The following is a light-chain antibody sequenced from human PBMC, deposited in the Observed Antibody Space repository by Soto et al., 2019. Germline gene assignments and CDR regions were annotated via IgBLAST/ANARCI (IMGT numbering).Light chain of an antibody. CDR2: GAS. CDR3: QQYCSSPRVT. V-gene: IGKV3-20*01. J-gene: IGKJ3*01. CDR1: QTVSNRY. Sequence: EIVLTQSPGTLSLSPGERATLSCRASQTVSNRYLAWYQQKPGQAPRLLIYGASSRAIGVPDRFSGSGSATDFTLTISRLEPEDFAVYYCQQYCSSPRVTFGPGTKVDIK.